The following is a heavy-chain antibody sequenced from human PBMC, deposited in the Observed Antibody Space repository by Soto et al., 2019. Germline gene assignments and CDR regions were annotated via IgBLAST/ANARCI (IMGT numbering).Heavy chain of an antibody. V-gene: IGHV3-23*01. J-gene: IGHJ4*02. D-gene: IGHD6-13*01. CDR2: ISGSGGST. Sequence: GGSLRLSCASSGLTFSSYAMSLVRQAPGKGLEWVSAISGSGGSTYYADSVKGRFTISRDNSKNTLYLQMNSLRAEDTAVYYCAKDSIAAAVDTFDYWGQGTLVTVSS. CDR1: GLTFSSYA. CDR3: AKDSIAAAVDTFDY.